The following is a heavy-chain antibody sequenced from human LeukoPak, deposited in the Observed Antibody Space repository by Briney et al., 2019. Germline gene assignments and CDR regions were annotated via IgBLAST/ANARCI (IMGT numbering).Heavy chain of an antibody. Sequence: GGSLRLSCAASGFTFSDHYMDWVRQAPGKGPEWVGRTRNKANSYTTEYAASVKGRFTISRDDSKNSLYLQMNSLKTEDTAVYYCCRYDSSGYPDYWGQGTLVTVSS. J-gene: IGHJ4*02. D-gene: IGHD3-22*01. CDR1: GFTFSDHY. CDR3: CRYDSSGYPDY. V-gene: IGHV3-72*01. CDR2: TRNKANSYTT.